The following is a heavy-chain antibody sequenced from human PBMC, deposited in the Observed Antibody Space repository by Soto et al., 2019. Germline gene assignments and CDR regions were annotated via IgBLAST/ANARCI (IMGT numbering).Heavy chain of an antibody. Sequence: GASVKVSCKASGGTFSSYAISWVRQAPGQGLEWMGGIIPIFGTANYAQKFQGRVTITADESTSTAYMELSSLRSEDMAVYYCARDVAIRAYYYYGMDVWGQGTTVTVSS. CDR1: GGTFSSYA. D-gene: IGHD2-21*01. J-gene: IGHJ6*02. CDR3: ARDVAIRAYYYYGMDV. CDR2: IIPIFGTA. V-gene: IGHV1-69*13.